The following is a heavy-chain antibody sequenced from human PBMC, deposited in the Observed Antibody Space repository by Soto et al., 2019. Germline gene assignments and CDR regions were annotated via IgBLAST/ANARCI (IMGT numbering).Heavy chain of an antibody. V-gene: IGHV1-69*08. CDR1: GGTFSSYT. D-gene: IGHD2-2*01. CDR2: IIPILGIA. J-gene: IGHJ4*02. CDR3: ARDMLVPAAPYYFDY. Sequence: QVQLVQSGAEVKKPGSSVKVSCKASGGTFSSYTISWVRQAPGQGLEWMGRIIPILGIANYAQKFQGRVTITADKSTSTAYMELSSLRSEDTAVYYCARDMLVPAAPYYFDYWGQGTLVTVSS.